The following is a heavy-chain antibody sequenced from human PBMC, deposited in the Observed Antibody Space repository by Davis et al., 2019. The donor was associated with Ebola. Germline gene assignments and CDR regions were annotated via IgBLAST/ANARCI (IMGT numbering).Heavy chain of an antibody. CDR2: IYYSGST. D-gene: IGHD4-17*01. CDR1: GGSISSSSYY. Sequence: PSETLSLTCTVSGGSISSSSYYWGWIRQPPGKGLEWIGSIYYSGSTNYNPSLKSRVTISVDTSKNQFSLKLSSVTAADTAVYYCARGNGDYVSGEFDYWGQGTLVTVSS. V-gene: IGHV4-39*07. J-gene: IGHJ4*02. CDR3: ARGNGDYVSGEFDY.